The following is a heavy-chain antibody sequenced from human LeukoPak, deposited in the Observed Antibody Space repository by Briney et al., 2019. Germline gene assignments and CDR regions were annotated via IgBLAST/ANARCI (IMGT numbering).Heavy chain of an antibody. CDR1: GGSISSSSYY. Sequence: PSETLSLTCTVSGGSISSSSYYWGWIRQPPGKGLEWIGSIYYSGSTYYNPSLKSRVTISVDTSKNQFSLKLSSVTAADTAVYYCARSASYYYDSSGYSLRCFDLWGRGTLVIVSS. CDR3: ARSASYYYDSSGYSLRCFDL. V-gene: IGHV4-39*07. CDR2: IYYSGST. J-gene: IGHJ2*01. D-gene: IGHD3-22*01.